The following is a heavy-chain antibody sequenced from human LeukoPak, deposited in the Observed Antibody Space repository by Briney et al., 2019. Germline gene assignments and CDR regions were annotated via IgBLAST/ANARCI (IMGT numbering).Heavy chain of an antibody. V-gene: IGHV3-23*01. CDR3: AKARIWDSSGLWFDY. CDR1: GFTFSSYA. J-gene: IGHJ4*02. Sequence: GGSLRLFCAASGFTFSSYAMSWVRQAPGKGLEWVSAISGSGGSTYYADSVKGRFTISRDNSKNTLYLQMNSLRAEDTAVYYCAKARIWDSSGLWFDYWGQGTLVTISS. CDR2: ISGSGGST. D-gene: IGHD3-22*01.